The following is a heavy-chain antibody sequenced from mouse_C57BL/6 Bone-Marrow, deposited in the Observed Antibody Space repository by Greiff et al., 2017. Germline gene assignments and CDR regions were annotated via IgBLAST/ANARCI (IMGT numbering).Heavy chain of an antibody. CDR2: IYPGDGDT. CDR1: GYAFSSSW. V-gene: IGHV1-82*01. D-gene: IGHD1-1*01. CDR3: VYYGSSYRYFDV. Sequence: VKLVESGPELVKPGASVKISCKASGYAFSSSWMNWVKQRPGKGLEWIGRIYPGDGDTNYNGKFKGKATLTADKSSSTAYMQLSSLTSEDSAVYFCVYYGSSYRYFDVWGTGTTVTVSS. J-gene: IGHJ1*03.